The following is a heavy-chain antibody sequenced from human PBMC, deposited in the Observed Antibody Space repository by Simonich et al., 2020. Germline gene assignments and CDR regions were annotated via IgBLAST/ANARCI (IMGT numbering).Heavy chain of an antibody. V-gene: IGHV3-30*07. CDR1: GFTFSSYA. J-gene: IGHJ5*02. CDR2: ITYDGSNK. CDR3: ARDRNWGWFDP. D-gene: IGHD7-27*01. Sequence: QVQLVESGGGVVQPGRSLRLSCAASGFTFSSYAMHWVRQAPGKGLEGVAVITYDGSNKYYADSVKGRFTITRDNSKNTLDLQMNSLRAEDTAVYYCARDRNWGWFDPWGQGTLVTVSS.